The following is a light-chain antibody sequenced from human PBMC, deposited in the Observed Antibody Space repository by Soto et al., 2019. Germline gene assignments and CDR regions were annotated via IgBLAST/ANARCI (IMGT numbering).Light chain of an antibody. CDR2: DAS. J-gene: IGKJ4*01. CDR1: QSISSW. CDR3: QQYTSYPLT. V-gene: IGKV1-5*01. Sequence: DIQMTQSPSTLSATAGDRVTITCRASQSISSWLAWYQHKPGKAPKLLIYDASNLDSGVPSRFSGSGSGTEFSLTISNLQPDDCASFYCQQYTSYPLTFGGGTKVDIK.